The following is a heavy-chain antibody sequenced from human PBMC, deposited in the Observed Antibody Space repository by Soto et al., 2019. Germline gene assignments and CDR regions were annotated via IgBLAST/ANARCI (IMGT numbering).Heavy chain of an antibody. Sequence: QVQLQESGPGLVKPSQTLSLTCTVSGGSISSGGYYWSWIRQHPGKGLEWIGYIYYSGSTYYNPSLKGRVTLSVDTSKNQFSLKLSSVTAADTAVYYCARHIDYGDQLNWFDPWGQGTLVTVSS. CDR1: GGSISSGGYY. CDR2: IYYSGST. J-gene: IGHJ5*02. V-gene: IGHV4-31*03. CDR3: ARHIDYGDQLNWFDP. D-gene: IGHD4-17*01.